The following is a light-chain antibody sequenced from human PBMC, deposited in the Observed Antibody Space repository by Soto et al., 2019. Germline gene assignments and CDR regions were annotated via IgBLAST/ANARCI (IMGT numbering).Light chain of an antibody. CDR3: QQYNDWPRGT. V-gene: IGKV3-15*01. Sequence: ETVMPQSPATLSVYPGARATLSCRASPSGSSTLAWYQQNPGQAPRHLIFRASTSATGIAPRFSGSGSGTEFTLTISSLQSEDFAVYYCQQYNDWPRGTFGQGTKVDIK. CDR1: PSGSST. J-gene: IGKJ1*01. CDR2: RAS.